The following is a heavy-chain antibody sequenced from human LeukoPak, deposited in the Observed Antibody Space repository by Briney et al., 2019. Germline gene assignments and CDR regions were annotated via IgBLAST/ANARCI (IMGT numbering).Heavy chain of an antibody. J-gene: IGHJ4*02. CDR2: INHSGST. D-gene: IGHD3-16*02. V-gene: IGHV4-34*01. Sequence: PSETLSLTCAVYGRSFSGYYWSWIRQPPGKGLEWIGEINHSGSTNYNPSLKSRVTISADTSKNQFSLRLSSVTAADTAVYYCVRDKHYDYIWGSYRTFDYWGQGTLVTVSS. CDR1: GRSFSGYY. CDR3: VRDKHYDYIWGSYRTFDY.